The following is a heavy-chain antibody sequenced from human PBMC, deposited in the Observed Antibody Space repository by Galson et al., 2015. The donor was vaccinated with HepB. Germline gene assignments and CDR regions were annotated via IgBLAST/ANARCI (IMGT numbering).Heavy chain of an antibody. J-gene: IGHJ4*02. CDR3: ARDVPGYTSQFDY. CDR2: INPNGGRT. D-gene: IGHD6-19*01. Sequence: SVKVSCKASGYTFTDYYIHWVRQAPEQGLEWMGWINPNGGRTTYAQRFQGRVTMTRDTSISTAYMELSRLTSDDAAVYYCARDVPGYTSQFDYWGQGALVTVSS. CDR1: GYTFTDYY. V-gene: IGHV1-2*02.